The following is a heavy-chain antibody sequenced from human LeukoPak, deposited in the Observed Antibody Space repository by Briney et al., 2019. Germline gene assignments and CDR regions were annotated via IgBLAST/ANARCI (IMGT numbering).Heavy chain of an antibody. CDR1: GGSFSGYY. J-gene: IGHJ5*02. CDR2: INHSGST. V-gene: IGHV4-34*01. CDR3: ARYRNSSSWYNWFDP. D-gene: IGHD6-13*01. Sequence: SETLSLTCAVYGGSFSGYYWSWIRQPPGKGLEWIGEINHSGSTNYNPSLKSRVTISVDTSKNQFSLKLSSVTAADTAMYYCARYRNSSSWYNWFDPWGQGTLVTVSS.